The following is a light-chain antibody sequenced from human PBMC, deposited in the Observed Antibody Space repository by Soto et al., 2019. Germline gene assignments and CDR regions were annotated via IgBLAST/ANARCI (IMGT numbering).Light chain of an antibody. V-gene: IGKV3-20*01. CDR1: QSLSSSY. CDR3: QQYGSSSSWT. J-gene: IGKJ1*01. Sequence: EILLTQSPGTLSLSPGERATLSCRASQSLSSSYLAWYQQKPGQAPRLLIYGASSRATGIPDRFSGSGSGTDFTLTISRLETEDFAVYFCQQYGSSSSWTFGQGTKVDI. CDR2: GAS.